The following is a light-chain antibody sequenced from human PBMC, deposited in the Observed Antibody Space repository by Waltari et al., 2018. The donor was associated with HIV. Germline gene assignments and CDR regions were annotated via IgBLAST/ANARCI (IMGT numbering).Light chain of an antibody. CDR2: DDV. Sequence: SYVLTQAPSLSVAPGQTATISCGHIGRNSVQWYRQKPGRAPLLVVLDDVDRSSGIPARFSGARSGERGTLTIRGVDAGDEADYYCQVWDRSYKEAVFGGGT. CDR3: QVWDRSYKEAV. J-gene: IGLJ2*01. V-gene: IGLV3-21*02. CDR1: HIGRNS.